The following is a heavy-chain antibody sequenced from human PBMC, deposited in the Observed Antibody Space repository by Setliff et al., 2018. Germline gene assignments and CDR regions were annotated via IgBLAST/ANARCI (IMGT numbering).Heavy chain of an antibody. J-gene: IGHJ6*03. Sequence: PSETLSLTCTVSGGSIRDYYWNWIRQSPGKGLEWIGEINHRGTTNYNPSLKSRVTMSVDTSKNQFSLKLSSVTAADTAVYYCARGPPGYYYYMNVWGQGTTVTVSS. CDR2: INHRGTT. CDR3: ARGPPGYYYYMNV. CDR1: GGSIRDYY. V-gene: IGHV4-34*01.